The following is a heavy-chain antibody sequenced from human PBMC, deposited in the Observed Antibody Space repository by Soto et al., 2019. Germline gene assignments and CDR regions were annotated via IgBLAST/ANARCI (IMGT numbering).Heavy chain of an antibody. V-gene: IGHV4-31*03. CDR3: ARGQTNTYYFDY. D-gene: IGHD1-7*01. CDR2: IYYSGST. J-gene: IGHJ4*02. CDR1: GGSISSGGYY. Sequence: PSETLSLTCTVSGGSISSGGYYWSWIRQHPGKGLEWIGYIYYSGSTYYNPSLKSRVTISVDTSKNQFSLKLSSVTAADTAVYYCARGQTNTYYFDYWGQGTLVTVS.